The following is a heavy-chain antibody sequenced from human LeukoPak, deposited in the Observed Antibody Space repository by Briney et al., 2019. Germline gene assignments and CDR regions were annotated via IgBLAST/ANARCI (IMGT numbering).Heavy chain of an antibody. CDR2: INHSGST. CDR3: ARETRGDLDYYYYYMDV. CDR1: GGSFSGYY. Sequence: SETLSLTCAVYGGSFSGYYWSWIRQPPEKGLEWIGEINHSGSTNYNPSLKSRVTISVDTSKNQFSLKLSSVTAADTAVYYCARETRGDLDYYYYYMDVWGKGTTVTISS. D-gene: IGHD2-21*02. V-gene: IGHV4-34*01. J-gene: IGHJ6*03.